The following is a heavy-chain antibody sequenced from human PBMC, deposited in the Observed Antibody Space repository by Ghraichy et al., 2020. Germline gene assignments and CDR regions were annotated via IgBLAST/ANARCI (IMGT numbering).Heavy chain of an antibody. CDR3: ARDVKYYYDSSGSPSLFDY. CDR1: GGIFSSYA. J-gene: IGHJ4*02. Sequence: SVKVSCKASGGIFSSYAISWVRQAPGQGLEWMGRIIPILDIANYAQKFQGRVTITADKSTRTAYMELSSLRSEDTALYYCARDVKYYYDSSGSPSLFDYWGQVTLVTVSS. D-gene: IGHD3-22*01. CDR2: IIPILDIA. V-gene: IGHV1-69*04.